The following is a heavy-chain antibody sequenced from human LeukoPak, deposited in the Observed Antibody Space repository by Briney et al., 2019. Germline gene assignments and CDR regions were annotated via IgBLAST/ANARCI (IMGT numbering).Heavy chain of an antibody. V-gene: IGHV3-30*04. CDR3: AREGGLTMIVVVIADAFDI. D-gene: IGHD3-22*01. J-gene: IGHJ3*02. CDR1: GFTFSSYA. Sequence: GGSLRLSCAASGFTFSSYAMHWVRQAPGKGLERVAVISYDGSNKYYADSVKGRFTISRDNSKNTLYLQMNSLRAEDTAVYYCAREGGLTMIVVVIADAFDIWGQGTMVTVSS. CDR2: ISYDGSNK.